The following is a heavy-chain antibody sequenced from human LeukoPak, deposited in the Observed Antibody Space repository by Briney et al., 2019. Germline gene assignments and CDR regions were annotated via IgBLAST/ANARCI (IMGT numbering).Heavy chain of an antibody. CDR1: GFTFSSYA. V-gene: IGHV3-23*01. CDR2: INGSGGST. D-gene: IGHD2-15*01. Sequence: GGSLRLSCAASGFTFSSYAMSWVRQAPGKGLEWVSAINGSGGSTYYADSVKGRFTISRDNSKNTLYLQMNSLRAEDTAVYYCAKDLHCSGGSCSHYWGQGTLVTVSS. CDR3: AKDLHCSGGSCSHY. J-gene: IGHJ4*02.